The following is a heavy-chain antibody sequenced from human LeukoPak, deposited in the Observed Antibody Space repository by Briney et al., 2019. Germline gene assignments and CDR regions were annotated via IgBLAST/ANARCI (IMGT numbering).Heavy chain of an antibody. Sequence: GGSLRPSCSASRFTFSSYAMSWVRQAPGKGLEWVSTIGTTGATTYYADSVKGRFTISRDNSKNTLYLQMNSLRVEDTAVYYCAKSVTMVREGFDIWGQGTMVTVSS. CDR3: AKSVTMVREGFDI. D-gene: IGHD3-10*01. CDR1: RFTFSSYA. CDR2: IGTTGATT. J-gene: IGHJ3*02. V-gene: IGHV3-23*01.